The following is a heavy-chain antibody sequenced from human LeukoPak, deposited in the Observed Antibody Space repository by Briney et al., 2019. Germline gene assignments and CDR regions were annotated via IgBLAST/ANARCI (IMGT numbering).Heavy chain of an antibody. CDR2: IYHIGST. Sequence: SETLSLTCAVSGGSITSSNWWSWVRQPPGKGLEWIGEIYHIGSTNYNPSLKSRVTISVDKSKNQFSLKLSTVTAADTAVYYCARTQGYCSSTSCYPFDYWGQGTLVTVSS. J-gene: IGHJ4*02. CDR3: ARTQGYCSSTSCYPFDY. V-gene: IGHV4-4*02. D-gene: IGHD2-2*01. CDR1: GGSITSSNW.